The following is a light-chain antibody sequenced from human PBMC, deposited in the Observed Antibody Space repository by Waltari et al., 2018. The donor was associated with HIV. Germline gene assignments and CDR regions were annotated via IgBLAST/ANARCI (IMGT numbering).Light chain of an antibody. CDR3: QQYDDVPVT. CDR2: DAS. J-gene: IGKJ2*01. CDR1: QDITNF. V-gene: IGKV1-33*01. Sequence: DIQMTQSPSSLSPFVGDRVTITCQASQDITNFLNWYQQKPGEAPKLLIYDASNLKTGAPSRFSGGGFGTHFTFTITSLQPEDIGTYYCQQYDDVPVTFGQGTKLEI.